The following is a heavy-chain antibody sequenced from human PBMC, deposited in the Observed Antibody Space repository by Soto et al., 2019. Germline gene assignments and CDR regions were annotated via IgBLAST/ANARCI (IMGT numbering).Heavy chain of an antibody. D-gene: IGHD6-19*01. CDR1: GFTVSSNY. CDR2: IYSGGST. J-gene: IGHJ6*02. CDR3: ARESVAGYYYYGMDV. V-gene: IGHV3-53*01. Sequence: GGSLRLSCAASGFTVSSNYMSWVRQAPGKGLEWVSVIYSGGSTYYADSVKGRFTISRDNSKNTLYLQMNSLRAEDTAVYYCARESVAGYYYYGMDVWGQGTTVTVYS.